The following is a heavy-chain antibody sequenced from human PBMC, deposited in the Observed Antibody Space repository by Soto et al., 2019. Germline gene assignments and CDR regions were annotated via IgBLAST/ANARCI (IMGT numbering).Heavy chain of an antibody. Sequence: QVQLVQSGAEVKKPGASVKVSCKVSGYTLTELSMHWVRQAPGKGLEGMGGFDPEDGETIYAQKFQGRVTMTEDTSTDTAYMELSSLRSEDTAVYYCATDWIGDWGWAEYFQHWGQGTLVTVSS. V-gene: IGHV1-24*01. J-gene: IGHJ1*01. CDR3: ATDWIGDWGWAEYFQH. CDR2: FDPEDGET. CDR1: GYTLTELS. D-gene: IGHD2-21*02.